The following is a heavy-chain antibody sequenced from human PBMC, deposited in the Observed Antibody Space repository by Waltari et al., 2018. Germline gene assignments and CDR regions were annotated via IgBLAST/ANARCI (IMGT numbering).Heavy chain of an antibody. D-gene: IGHD6-13*01. CDR1: GFPFSRFW. J-gene: IGHJ6*02. V-gene: IGHV3-74*01. Sequence: EVRLVESGGGLVQPGESLRLSCAASGFPFSRFWMPWVRQAPGKGLGWVARIDNEGTSERDADSVKGRFTIARDNAKNTLYLQMKRLRVEDTAVYYCAKVAPRTYRSPVPGRDYYYGMDVWGQGTTVTVFS. CDR2: IDNEGTSE. CDR3: AKVAPRTYRSPVPGRDYYYGMDV.